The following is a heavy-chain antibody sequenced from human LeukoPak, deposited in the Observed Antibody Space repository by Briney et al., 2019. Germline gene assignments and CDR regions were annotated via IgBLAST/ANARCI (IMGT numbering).Heavy chain of an antibody. CDR2: INHSGST. CDR3: ARADIENWFDP. V-gene: IGHV4-34*01. CDR1: GGSFSGYY. J-gene: IGHJ5*02. Sequence: SETLSLTCAVYGGSFSGYYWSWIRQPPGKGLEWIGEINHSGSTNYNPSLKSRVTISVDTSKNQFSLKLSSVTAADTAMYYCARADIENWFDPWGQGTLVTVSS.